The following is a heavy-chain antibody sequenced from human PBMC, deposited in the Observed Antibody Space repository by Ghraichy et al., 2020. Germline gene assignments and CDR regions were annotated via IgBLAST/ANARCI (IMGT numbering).Heavy chain of an antibody. Sequence: ASVKVSCKASGYTFTSYDINWVRQATGQGLEWMGWMNPNSGNTGYAQKFQGRVTMTRNTSISTAYMELSSLRSEDTAVYYCARVPPAVADDYYYYGMDVWGQGTTVTVSS. D-gene: IGHD6-19*01. J-gene: IGHJ6*02. CDR1: GYTFTSYD. CDR3: ARVPPAVADDYYYYGMDV. CDR2: MNPNSGNT. V-gene: IGHV1-8*01.